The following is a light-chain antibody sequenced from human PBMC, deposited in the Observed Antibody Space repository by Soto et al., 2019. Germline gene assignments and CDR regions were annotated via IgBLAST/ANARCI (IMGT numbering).Light chain of an antibody. J-gene: IGKJ4*01. CDR3: QQYDSSPLT. V-gene: IGKV3-20*01. CDR1: KSVSSSY. Sequence: EIVLTQSPGALSLSPGERATLSCRASKSVSSSYLAWYQQKPGQAPRLLIYDASTRATGIPDTFSGSGSGTDFTLTISRLEPDDFAVYYCQQYDSSPLTFGGGTKVEIK. CDR2: DAS.